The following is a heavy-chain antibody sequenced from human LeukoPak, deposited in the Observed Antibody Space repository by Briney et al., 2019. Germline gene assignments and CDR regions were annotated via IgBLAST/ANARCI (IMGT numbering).Heavy chain of an antibody. J-gene: IGHJ4*02. Sequence: GESLKISCKGSGYSFTSYWIGWVRQMPGKGLEWMGIIYPGDSDTRYSPSLQGQVTISADKSISTAYLQWSSLKASDTAMYYCARHGLTDYGDPVGDYWGQRTLVTVSS. CDR1: GYSFTSYW. CDR3: ARHGLTDYGDPVGDY. CDR2: IYPGDSDT. D-gene: IGHD4-17*01. V-gene: IGHV5-51*01.